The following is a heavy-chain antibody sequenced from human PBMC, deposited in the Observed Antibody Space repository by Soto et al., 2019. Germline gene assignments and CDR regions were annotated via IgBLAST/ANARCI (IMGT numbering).Heavy chain of an antibody. CDR1: GGSFSGYY. V-gene: IGHV4-34*01. J-gene: IGHJ4*02. D-gene: IGHD3-22*01. CDR3: ARGLIAVVAPYYFDY. Sequence: PSETLSLTCAVYGGSFSGYYWSWIRQPPGKGLEWIGEINHSGGTNYNPSLKSRVTISVDTSKNQFSLKLSSVTAADTAVYYCARGLIAVVAPYYFDYWGQGTLVTVSS. CDR2: INHSGGT.